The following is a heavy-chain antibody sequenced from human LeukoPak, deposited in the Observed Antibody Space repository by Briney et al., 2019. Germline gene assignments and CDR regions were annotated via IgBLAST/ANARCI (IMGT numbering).Heavy chain of an antibody. CDR3: ARDWYCNRTSCYNLFDP. V-gene: IGHV1-18*01. CDR1: GYTFNSYG. D-gene: IGHD2-2*01. J-gene: IGHJ5*02. CDR2: ISASSGDT. Sequence: ASVKVSCKASGYTFNSYGISWVRQAPGEGLEWMGWISASSGDTNYAQSLQGRLTMTTDTSTSTAYMELRSLRSDDTAVYYCARDWYCNRTSCYNLFDPWGQGTLVTVSS.